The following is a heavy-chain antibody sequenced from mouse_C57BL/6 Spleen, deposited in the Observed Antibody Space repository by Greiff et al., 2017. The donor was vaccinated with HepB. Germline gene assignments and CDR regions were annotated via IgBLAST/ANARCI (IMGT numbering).Heavy chain of an antibody. J-gene: IGHJ3*01. CDR3: ARSADGYYVRRFAY. CDR2: INPNNGGT. V-gene: IGHV1-18*01. D-gene: IGHD2-3*01. CDR1: GYTFTDYN. Sequence: EVQLQQSGPELVKPGASVKIPCKASGYTFTDYNMDWVKQSHGKSLEWIGDINPNNGGTIYNQKFKGKATLTVDKSSSTAYMELRSLTSEDTAVYYCARSADGYYVRRFAYWGQGTLVTVSA.